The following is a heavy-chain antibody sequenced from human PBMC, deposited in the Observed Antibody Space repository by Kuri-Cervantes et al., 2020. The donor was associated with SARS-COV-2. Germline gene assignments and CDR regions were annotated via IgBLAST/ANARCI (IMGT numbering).Heavy chain of an antibody. V-gene: IGHV4-59*01. CDR3: ARVLYSSSWGLDY. Sequence: ESLKISCTVSGGSISSYYWSWIRQPPGKGLEWIGYIYYSGSTNYNPSLKSRVTISVDTSKNQFSLKLSSVTAADTAVYYCARVLYSSSWGLDYWGQGTLVTVSS. D-gene: IGHD6-13*01. CDR2: IYYSGST. CDR1: GGSISSYY. J-gene: IGHJ4*02.